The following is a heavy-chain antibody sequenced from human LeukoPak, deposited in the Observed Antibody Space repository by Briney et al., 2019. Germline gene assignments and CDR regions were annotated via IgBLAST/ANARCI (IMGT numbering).Heavy chain of an antibody. CDR3: ARGGAYSYGLWAAQPAYDI. CDR2: IYHSGST. Sequence: PSETLSLTCTVSGYSISSGYYWGWIRQPPGKGLEWIGSIYHSGSTYYNPSLKSRVTISVDTSKNQFSLKLSSVTAADTAVYYCARGGAYSYGLWAAQPAYDIWGQGTMVTVSS. V-gene: IGHV4-38-2*02. J-gene: IGHJ3*02. CDR1: GYSISSGYY. D-gene: IGHD5-18*01.